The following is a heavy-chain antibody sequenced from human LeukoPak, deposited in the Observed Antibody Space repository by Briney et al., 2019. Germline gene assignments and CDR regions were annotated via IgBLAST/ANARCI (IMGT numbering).Heavy chain of an antibody. CDR2: INPNSGGT. V-gene: IGHV1-2*02. D-gene: IGHD5-12*01. CDR3: AREGYSGYDSDAFDI. Sequence: ASVKVSCKASGYTFTGYYMHWVRQAPGQGLEWMGWINPNSGGTNYAQKFQGRVTMTRDTSISTAYMELSRLRSDDTAVYYCAREGYSGYDSDAFDIWGQGTMVTVSS. J-gene: IGHJ3*02. CDR1: GYTFTGYY.